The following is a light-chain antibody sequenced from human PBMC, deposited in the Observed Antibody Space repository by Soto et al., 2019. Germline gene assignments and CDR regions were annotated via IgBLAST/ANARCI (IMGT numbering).Light chain of an antibody. CDR3: LNYGTLPYG. CDR1: QSVSNTY. J-gene: IGKJ2*03. CDR2: GVS. V-gene: IGKV3-20*01. Sequence: EMVLTQSPGTLSLSPGERATLSCRASQSVSNTYLAWYQQKPGQAPRLLIYGVSSRATGIPDRFRASGSGTDFSLTISRLEPEDFAVYYCLNYGTLPYGFGQGTKLEIK.